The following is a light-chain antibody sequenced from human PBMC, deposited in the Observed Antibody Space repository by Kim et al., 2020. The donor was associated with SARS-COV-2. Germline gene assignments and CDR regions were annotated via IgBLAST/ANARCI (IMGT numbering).Light chain of an antibody. Sequence: SVTISCTGTRSDVGGYNYVSWYQQHPGKAPKFIIYEVNKRPSGVPDRFSGSKSGNTASLTVSGLQAEDEADYYCSSFAGSNNPVVFGGGTQLTVL. V-gene: IGLV2-8*01. CDR1: RSDVGGYNY. CDR2: EVN. J-gene: IGLJ2*01. CDR3: SSFAGSNNPVV.